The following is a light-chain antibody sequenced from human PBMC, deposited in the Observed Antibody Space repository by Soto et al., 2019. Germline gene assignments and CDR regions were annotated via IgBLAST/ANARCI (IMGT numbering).Light chain of an antibody. V-gene: IGLV1-47*01. J-gene: IGLJ3*02. CDR1: SSNIGSNY. CDR2: KNS. CDR3: ATWDDTLSGRV. Sequence: QSVLTQPPSTSGTPGQRVTISCSGSSSNIGSNYVYWYQQFPGTAPKLLIYKNSQRPSGVPDRFSGSKSGTSASLAISGLRSEDEADYYCATWDDTLSGRVFGGGTKLTVL.